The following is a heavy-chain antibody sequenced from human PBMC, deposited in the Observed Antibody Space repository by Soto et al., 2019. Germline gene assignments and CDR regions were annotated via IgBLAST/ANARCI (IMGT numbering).Heavy chain of an antibody. CDR2: ISYDGSNK. CDR1: GFTFSSYG. CDR3: AKDQQGAPFAY. Sequence: VGSLRLSCAASGFTFSSYGMHWVRQAPGKGLEWVAGISYDGSNKYYADSVKGRFTISRDNSKNTRYLQMNSLRAEDTAVYYCAKDQQGAPFAYWGQGTLVTVSS. D-gene: IGHD1-26*01. J-gene: IGHJ4*02. V-gene: IGHV3-30*18.